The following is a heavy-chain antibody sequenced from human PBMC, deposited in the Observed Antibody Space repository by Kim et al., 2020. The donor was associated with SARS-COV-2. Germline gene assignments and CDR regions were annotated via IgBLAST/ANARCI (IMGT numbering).Heavy chain of an antibody. CDR3: ARASGGSYYSWFDP. V-gene: IGHV3-30*01. Sequence: ADSGQGRFTISRDNSKNTLYLQMNSLRAEDTAVYYCARASGGSYYSWFDPWGQGTLVTVSS. D-gene: IGHD1-26*01. J-gene: IGHJ5*02.